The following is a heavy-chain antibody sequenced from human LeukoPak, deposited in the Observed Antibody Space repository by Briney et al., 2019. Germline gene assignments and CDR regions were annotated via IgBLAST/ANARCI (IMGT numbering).Heavy chain of an antibody. D-gene: IGHD6-13*01. J-gene: IGHJ6*02. CDR2: ISSSGSTI. CDR1: GFTFSDYY. CDR3: ARTEAEGQQLVPYYYGMDV. V-gene: IGHV3-11*01. Sequence: GGSLRLSCAASGFTFSDYYMSWVRQAPGKGLEWVSYISSSGSTIYYADSVKGRFTISRDNAKNSLYLQMNSLRAEDTAVYYCARTEAEGQQLVPYYYGMDVWGQGTTVTVSS.